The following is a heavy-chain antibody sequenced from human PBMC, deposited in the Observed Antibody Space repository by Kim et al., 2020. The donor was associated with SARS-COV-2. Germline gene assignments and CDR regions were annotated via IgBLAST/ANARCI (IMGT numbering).Heavy chain of an antibody. D-gene: IGHD3-22*01. CDR2: INTNSGGT. Sequence: ASVKVSCKASGYTFTGYYMHWVRQAPGQGLEWMGWINTNSGGTNYAQKFQGRVTMTRDTSISTAYMELSRLRSDDTAVYYCARDGGNYYDSSGYYFDYWGQGTLVTVSS. CDR3: ARDGGNYYDSSGYYFDY. V-gene: IGHV1-2*02. CDR1: GYTFTGYY. J-gene: IGHJ4*02.